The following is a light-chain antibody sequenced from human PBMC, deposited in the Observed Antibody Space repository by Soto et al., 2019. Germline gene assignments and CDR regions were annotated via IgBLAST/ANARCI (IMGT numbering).Light chain of an antibody. CDR3: QQYGSSPLT. Sequence: EIVLTQSPGTLSLSPGERATLSCRASQSVRSSEFAWYQQKPGQAPRLLIYGASTRATAIPDRVSGSGSGTDFTLTISRLAPEDFAVYYCQQYGSSPLTFGGGTKVEFK. V-gene: IGKV3-20*01. CDR2: GAS. CDR1: QSVRSSE. J-gene: IGKJ4*01.